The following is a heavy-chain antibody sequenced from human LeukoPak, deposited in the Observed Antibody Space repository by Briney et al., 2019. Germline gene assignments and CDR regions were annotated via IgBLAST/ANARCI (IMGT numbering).Heavy chain of an antibody. V-gene: IGHV4-34*01. D-gene: IGHD3-22*01. CDR3: ARGEPVWQSYDSSGVWFDP. Sequence: SETLSLTCAVYGGSFSGYYWSWIRQPPGKGLEWIGEINHSGSTNYNPSLKSRVTISVDTSKNRFSLKLSSVTAADTAVYYCARGEPVWQSYDSSGVWFDPWGQGTLVTVSS. J-gene: IGHJ5*02. CDR2: INHSGST. CDR1: GGSFSGYY.